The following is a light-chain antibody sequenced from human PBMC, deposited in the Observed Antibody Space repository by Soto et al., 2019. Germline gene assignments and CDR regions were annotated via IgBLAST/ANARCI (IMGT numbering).Light chain of an antibody. J-gene: IGKJ4*01. CDR2: DAS. CDR1: QSVSTY. Sequence: EIVLTQSPATLSLSPGERATLSCRASQSVSTYLAWYQQKPGQAPRILIYDASRRATCIPARFSGSGSGTDFTLTISSLEPEDFAVYYWQLRGKWPPPCGGGTKVEIK. V-gene: IGKV3-11*01. CDR3: QLRGKWPPP.